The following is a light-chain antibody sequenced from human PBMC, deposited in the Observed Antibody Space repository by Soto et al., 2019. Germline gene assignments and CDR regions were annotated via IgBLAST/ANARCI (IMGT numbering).Light chain of an antibody. CDR2: GNN. CDR1: SANIGAAYN. V-gene: IGLV1-40*01. J-gene: IGLJ1*01. Sequence: QSVLTQPPSVSGAPGQRVTISCTGRSANIGAAYNVDLYQQLPGTAPKLLIYGNNNRHSWVPARFYVSNSGTSASLAIAGLQPQCKFEYSFQSYDSRVSGYVFGTGTKVTVL. CDR3: QSYDSRVSGYV.